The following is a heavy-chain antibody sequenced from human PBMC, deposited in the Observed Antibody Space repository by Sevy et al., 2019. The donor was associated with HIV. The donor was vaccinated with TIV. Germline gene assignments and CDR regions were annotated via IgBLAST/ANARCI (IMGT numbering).Heavy chain of an antibody. CDR2: ISAYNGNT. V-gene: IGHV1-18*01. J-gene: IGHJ4*02. Sequence: ASVKVSCKASGYTFTSYGISWVQQAPGQGLEWMGWISAYNGNTNYAQKLQGRVTMTTDTSTSTAYMELRSLRSDDTAVYYCARLGAETYYDILTVLSPPFDYWGQGTLVTVSS. CDR3: ARLGAETYYDILTVLSPPFDY. D-gene: IGHD3-9*01. CDR1: GYTFTSYG.